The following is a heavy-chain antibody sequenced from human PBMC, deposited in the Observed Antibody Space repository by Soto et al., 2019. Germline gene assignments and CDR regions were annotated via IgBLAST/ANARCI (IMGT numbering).Heavy chain of an antibody. D-gene: IGHD7-27*01. CDR1: FGPMRGYY. V-gene: IGHV4-59*01. CDR2: IFYTGGA. Sequence: LQESVPGLVKSSATLSLSCSVSFGPMRGYYWSWIRQPPGKGLEGIVNIFYTGGANYNPPLRTRVTITVDKSKTSSSPRLTSVTPEATAVYYCARDGDHDYFYGMDIWGQGPTVTVS. CDR3: ARDGDHDYFYGMDI. J-gene: IGHJ6*02.